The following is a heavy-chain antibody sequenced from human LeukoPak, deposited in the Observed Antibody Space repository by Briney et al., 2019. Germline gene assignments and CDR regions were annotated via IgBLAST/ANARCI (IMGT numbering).Heavy chain of an antibody. CDR3: AKDTPSRVYYYDSSGYEDAFDI. CDR2: ISGSGGST. V-gene: IGHV3-23*01. Sequence: PGGSLRLSCAASGFTFNRYAMSWVRQAPGKGLEWVSAISGSGGSTYYADSVKGRFTISRDNSKNTLYLQMNSLRAEDTAVYYCAKDTPSRVYYYDSSGYEDAFDIWGQGTMVTVSS. D-gene: IGHD3-22*01. CDR1: GFTFNRYA. J-gene: IGHJ3*02.